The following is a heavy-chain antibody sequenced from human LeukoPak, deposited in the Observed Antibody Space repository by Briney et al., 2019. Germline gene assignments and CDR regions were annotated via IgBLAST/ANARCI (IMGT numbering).Heavy chain of an antibody. Sequence: GGSLRLSCTASGFTFGDYAMSWVRQAPGKGLEWVANIKQDGSEKYYVDSVKGRFTISRDNAKNSLYLQMNSLRAEDTAVYYCARARSGSSFASPLDYWGQGTLVTVSS. V-gene: IGHV3-7*01. J-gene: IGHJ4*02. D-gene: IGHD6-13*01. CDR1: GFTFGDYA. CDR2: IKQDGSEK. CDR3: ARARSGSSFASPLDY.